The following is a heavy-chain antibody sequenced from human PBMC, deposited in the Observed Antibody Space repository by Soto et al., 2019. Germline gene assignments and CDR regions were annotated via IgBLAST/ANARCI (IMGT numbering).Heavy chain of an antibody. J-gene: IGHJ4*02. V-gene: IGHV3-53*01. CDR1: GFTVSNNY. Sequence: EVQLVESGGGLIQPGGSLRLSCAVSGFTVSNNYMSWVRQAPGKGLEGVSVIYSGGYTAYGDSVKGRFTISRDNSKNTLYSQMKSMGPGVPAGDNCATERGGGGYWGQGTLVTVSS. CDR2: IYSGGYT. CDR3: ATERGGGGY. D-gene: IGHD3-10*01.